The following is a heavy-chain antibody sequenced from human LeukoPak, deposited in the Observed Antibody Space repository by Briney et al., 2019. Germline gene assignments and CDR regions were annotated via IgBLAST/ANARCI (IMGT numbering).Heavy chain of an antibody. CDR1: GFTFSTYN. CDR2: ISSTSDTYK. CDR3: ARGTTWSPLDFDY. Sequence: GGSLRLSCLASGFTFSTYNTHWVRQAPGKGLEWVSTISSTSDTYKYYANSVRGRFTISRDNAKNSLYLQMIGLRAEDTGIYFCARGTTWSPLDFDYWGQGTQVTVSS. J-gene: IGHJ4*02. V-gene: IGHV3-21*01. D-gene: IGHD3-3*01.